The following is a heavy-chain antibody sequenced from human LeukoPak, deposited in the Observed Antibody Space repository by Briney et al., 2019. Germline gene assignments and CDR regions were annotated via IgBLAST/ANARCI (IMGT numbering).Heavy chain of an antibody. Sequence: AASVTVSFKASGYTFTDYYIHWVRQAPGQGLEWMGWINPNSGGTNYAQTFQGRVTITRDTSITTAYLELSRLRSDDTAVYYCARIGYNHHLDYWGQGTLVTVSS. CDR2: INPNSGGT. V-gene: IGHV1-2*02. CDR1: GYTFTDYY. D-gene: IGHD5-24*01. J-gene: IGHJ4*02. CDR3: ARIGYNHHLDY.